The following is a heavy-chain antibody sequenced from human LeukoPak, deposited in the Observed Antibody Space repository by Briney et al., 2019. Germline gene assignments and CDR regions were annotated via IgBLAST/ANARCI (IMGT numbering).Heavy chain of an antibody. CDR3: AKEDGDPYAYSSSALDY. J-gene: IGHJ4*02. V-gene: IGHV3-30*02. CDR2: IRYDGSNK. D-gene: IGHD6-6*01. CDR1: GFTFSSYG. Sequence: PGGSLRLSCAASGFTFSSYGMHWVRQAPGKGLEWVAFIRYDGSNKYYADSVKGRFTISRDNSKNTLYLQMNSLRAEDTAAYYCAKEDGDPYAYSSSALDYWGQGTLVTVSS.